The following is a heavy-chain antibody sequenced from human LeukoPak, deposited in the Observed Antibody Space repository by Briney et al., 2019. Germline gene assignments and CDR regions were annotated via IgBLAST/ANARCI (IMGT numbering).Heavy chain of an antibody. CDR2: IYHTGPT. D-gene: IGHD5-24*01. V-gene: IGHV4-59*01. Sequence: SETLSLTCTVSGCSIKPYYWNWIRQSPGKGLQWIGYIYHTGPTNYNPSLKSRVTISLDTSKNQFSLKLTSVTAADTAIYYCARVGGMTTINNDAFDIWGQGTMVTVSS. CDR3: ARVGGMTTINNDAFDI. CDR1: GCSIKPYY. J-gene: IGHJ3*02.